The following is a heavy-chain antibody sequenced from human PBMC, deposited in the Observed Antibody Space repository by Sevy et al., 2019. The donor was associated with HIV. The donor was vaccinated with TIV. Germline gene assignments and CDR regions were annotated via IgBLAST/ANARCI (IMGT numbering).Heavy chain of an antibody. CDR1: GFTFSTYS. J-gene: IGHJ3*02. D-gene: IGHD4-17*01. V-gene: IGHV3-21*01. CDR2: ISFSSNYI. CDR3: ARGIGTTVTMWDAFDI. Sequence: GGSLRLSCSASGFTFSTYSMHWVRQAPGKGLEWVSSISFSSNYIYYADSMKGRFTISRDNAKNSLYLHMNSLRAEDTAVYYCARGIGTTVTMWDAFDIWGQGTMVTVSS.